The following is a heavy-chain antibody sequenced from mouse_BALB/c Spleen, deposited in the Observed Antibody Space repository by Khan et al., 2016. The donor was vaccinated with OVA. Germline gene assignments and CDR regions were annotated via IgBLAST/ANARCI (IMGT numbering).Heavy chain of an antibody. V-gene: IGHV1S56*01. CDR1: GYIFRSYY. CDR3: ARWGGNYPSYAMDY. J-gene: IGHJ4*01. CDR2: IYPGSVNT. Sequence: VQLQQSGPELVKPGASVRISCKASGYIFRSYYIHWVKQRPGQGLEWIGGIYPGSVNTNYNENFKGKATLTADKSSSTAYMQLSSLNSEDSAVXFCARWGGNYPSYAMDYWGQETSVTVSS. D-gene: IGHD2-1*01.